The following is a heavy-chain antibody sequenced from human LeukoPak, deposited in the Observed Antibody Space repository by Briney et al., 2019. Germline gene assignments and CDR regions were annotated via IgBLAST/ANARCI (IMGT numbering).Heavy chain of an antibody. V-gene: IGHV3-9*01. CDR1: GFTFDDYA. CDR3: AKDAGMAFDI. Sequence: PGGSLRLSCAASGFTFDDYAMHWVRQAPGKGLEWVSGISWNSGSIGYADSVKGRFTISRDNAKNSLYLQMNSLRAEDTALYYCAKDAGMAFDIWGQGTMVTVSS. D-gene: IGHD1-14*01. CDR2: ISWNSGSI. J-gene: IGHJ3*02.